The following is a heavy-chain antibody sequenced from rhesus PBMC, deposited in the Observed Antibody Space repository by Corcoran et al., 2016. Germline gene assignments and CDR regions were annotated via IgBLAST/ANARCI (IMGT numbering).Heavy chain of an antibody. CDR3: ARFSDWGDYYPLFDY. D-gene: IGHD3-34*01. V-gene: IGHV4-65*01. CDR1: GGSVSSSNW. J-gene: IGHJ4*01. Sequence: QVQLQESGPGLVKPSETLSLTCAVSGGSVSSSNWWSWIRQPPGKVLAWIGYISGSSGSTYYNPSLMSRVTISTDTSKNQFSLKLSSVTAADTAVYYCARFSDWGDYYPLFDYWGQGVLVTVSS. CDR2: ISGSSGST.